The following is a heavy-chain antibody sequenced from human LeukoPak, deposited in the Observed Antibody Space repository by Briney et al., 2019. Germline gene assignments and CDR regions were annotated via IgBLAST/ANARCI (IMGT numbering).Heavy chain of an antibody. Sequence: GGSLRLSCAASGFTFDDYAMHWVRQAPGKGLEWVSGISWNSGSIGYADSVKGRFTISRDNAKNSLYLQMNSLRAEDTALYYCAKDLVANYDILTGSYYGMDVWGQGTTVTVSS. CDR1: GFTFDDYA. CDR3: AKDLVANYDILTGSYYGMDV. V-gene: IGHV3-9*01. D-gene: IGHD3-9*01. CDR2: ISWNSGSI. J-gene: IGHJ6*02.